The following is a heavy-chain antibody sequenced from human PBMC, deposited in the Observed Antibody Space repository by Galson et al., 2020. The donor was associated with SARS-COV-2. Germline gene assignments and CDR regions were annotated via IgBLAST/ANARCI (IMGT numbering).Heavy chain of an antibody. V-gene: IGHV3-7*01. CDR1: GFTFSSYG. CDR2: IKGDGSET. CDR3: SREGWQGGY. J-gene: IGHJ4*02. D-gene: IGHD6-19*01. Sequence: GGSLRLSCSASGFTFSSYGMHWVRQAPGKGLEWVANIKGDGSETNYADFVKGRFSISRDNAANSLYLQMNSLRVEDSAVYYCSREGWQGGYWGQGTRVTVSS.